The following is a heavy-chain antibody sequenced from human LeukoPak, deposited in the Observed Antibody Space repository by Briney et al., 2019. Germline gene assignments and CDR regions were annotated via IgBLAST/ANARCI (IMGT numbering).Heavy chain of an antibody. CDR2: ISISGGT. Sequence: PGGSLRLSCAASGFTFNTYAMSWVRQAPGKGLEWVSVISISGGTYYADSVKGRFTISRDTSKNTVFLQMDSLRVEDTAVYYCTKHGERGTNRFDYWGQGTLVTASS. V-gene: IGHV3-23*01. CDR1: GFTFNTYA. CDR3: TKHGERGTNRFDY. D-gene: IGHD1-26*01. J-gene: IGHJ4*02.